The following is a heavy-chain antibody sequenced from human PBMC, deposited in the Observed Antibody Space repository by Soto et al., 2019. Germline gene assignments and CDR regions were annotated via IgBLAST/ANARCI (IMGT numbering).Heavy chain of an antibody. D-gene: IGHD1-26*01. Sequence: EVQLLEAGGGLVQPGGSLKLSCATSGFSFSDIAMHWVRQASGKGLEWVGRIDRKTYNYATTYGASVKGRFTISRDDSRNMVYLQMTSLKTEDTAMYYCSTSSGGPTPPAALGQGTLVTVSS. J-gene: IGHJ5*02. CDR3: STSSGGPTPPAA. CDR2: IDRKTYNYAT. CDR1: GFSFSDIA. V-gene: IGHV3-73*02.